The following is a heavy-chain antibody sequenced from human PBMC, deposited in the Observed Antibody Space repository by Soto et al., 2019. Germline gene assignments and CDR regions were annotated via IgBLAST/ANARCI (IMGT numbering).Heavy chain of an antibody. D-gene: IGHD3-16*01. V-gene: IGHV1-69*06. Sequence: ASVKVSCKVSGGTFSNFAITWLRQAPGQGPEWLGGIIPMFGSVAYARKFQDTVTITADTSTNTVHMEVASLKSGDTALYFCARVMIRDFVAAALGPLDLWRTGPLVTL. CDR2: IIPMFGSV. CDR1: GGTFSNFA. CDR3: ARVMIRDFVAAALGPLDL. J-gene: IGHJ5*02.